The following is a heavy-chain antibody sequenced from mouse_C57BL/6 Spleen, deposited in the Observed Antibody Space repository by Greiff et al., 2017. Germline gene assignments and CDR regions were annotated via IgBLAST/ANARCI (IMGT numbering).Heavy chain of an antibody. CDR2: IDPANGNT. J-gene: IGHJ1*03. D-gene: IGHD1-1*01. Sequence: VQLQQSVAELVRPGASVKLSCTASGFNIKNTYMHWVKQRHEQGLEWIGRIDPANGNTKYAPKFQGKATITVDTSSNTAYLQLSSLTSEDTAIFYCARTTTVGPRWYFEGWGTGTTVTFAT. V-gene: IGHV14-3*01. CDR3: ARTTTVGPRWYFEG. CDR1: GFNIKNTY.